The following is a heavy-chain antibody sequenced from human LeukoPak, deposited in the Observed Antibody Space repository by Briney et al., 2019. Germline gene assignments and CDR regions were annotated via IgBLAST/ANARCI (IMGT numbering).Heavy chain of an antibody. CDR1: GYTLTELS. V-gene: IGHV1-24*01. CDR2: FDPEDGET. J-gene: IGHJ4*02. CDR3: ATAEYYDFWSGYFYFDY. Sequence: ASVKVPCKVSGYTLTELSMHWLRQAPGKGLEWMGGFDPEDGETIYAQKFQGRVTMTEDTSTDTAYMELSSLRSEDTAVYYCATAEYYDFWSGYFYFDYWGQGTLVTVSS. D-gene: IGHD3-3*01.